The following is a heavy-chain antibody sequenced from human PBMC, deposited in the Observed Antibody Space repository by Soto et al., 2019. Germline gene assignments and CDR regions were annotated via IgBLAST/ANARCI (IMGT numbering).Heavy chain of an antibody. D-gene: IGHD3-3*01. CDR3: ARGPGVLITGNGLGV. J-gene: IGHJ6*02. CDR1: GDTVSTNSAT. Sequence: SQTLSLTCAISGDTVSTNSATWNLIRQSPSRGLEWLGRTYYRSKWYNDYGRSLQSRMTINTDTSKNQFSLQLNSVTPEDTAVYFCARGPGVLITGNGLGVWGQGTTVTVSS. V-gene: IGHV6-1*01. CDR2: TYYRSKWYN.